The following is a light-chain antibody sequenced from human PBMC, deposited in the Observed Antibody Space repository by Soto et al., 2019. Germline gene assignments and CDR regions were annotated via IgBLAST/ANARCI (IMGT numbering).Light chain of an antibody. CDR2: STN. CDR1: SGSVSTGYN. J-gene: IGLJ1*01. Sequence: QTVGTQEPAFSVSPGGTVTLTCGLTSGSVSTGYNPSWYQQTPGQAPRTLIYSTNTRSSGVPDRFSGSILGNKAALTITGAQADDESDYYCVLYMGGGISVFGTGTKVTVL. V-gene: IGLV8-61*01. CDR3: VLYMGGGISV.